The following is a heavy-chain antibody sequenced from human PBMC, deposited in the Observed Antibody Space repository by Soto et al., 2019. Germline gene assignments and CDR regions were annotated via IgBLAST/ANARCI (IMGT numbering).Heavy chain of an antibody. Sequence: ASVKVSCKASGYTFTSYAMNWVRQAPGQRLEWMGWINAGNGNTKYSQKFQGRVTITRDTSASTAYMELSSLRSEDTAVYYCARALPMVRGVISYYFDFWGQGTLVTVSS. J-gene: IGHJ4*02. CDR3: ARALPMVRGVISYYFDF. CDR1: GYTFTSYA. D-gene: IGHD3-10*01. CDR2: INAGNGNT. V-gene: IGHV1-3*01.